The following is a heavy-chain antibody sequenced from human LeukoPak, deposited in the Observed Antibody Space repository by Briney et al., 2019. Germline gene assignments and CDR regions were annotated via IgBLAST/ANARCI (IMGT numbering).Heavy chain of an antibody. J-gene: IGHJ4*02. CDR1: GGSVSSGSYY. Sequence: SETLSLTCTVSGGSVSSGSYYWSWIRQPPGKGLEWIGYIYYSASINYNPSLKSRVTISVDTSNNQFSLKLSSVTAADTAVYYCARGVAIYYFDYWGQGTLVTVSS. CDR2: IYYSASI. V-gene: IGHV4-61*01. D-gene: IGHD3-9*01. CDR3: ARGVAIYYFDY.